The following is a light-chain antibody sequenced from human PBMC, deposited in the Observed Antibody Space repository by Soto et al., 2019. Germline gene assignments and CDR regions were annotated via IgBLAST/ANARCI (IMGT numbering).Light chain of an antibody. V-gene: IGKV1-5*01. CDR1: QTISFW. CDR3: QQYNSYWT. J-gene: IGKJ1*01. CDR2: DAS. Sequence: EIHMTQSASTLSASLGDIVTITFRASQTISFWLAWYQQKPGRSPNLLIYDASILESGVPSRFSGSRSGTELTLTISSLQPDDFATYYCQQYNSYWTLGQGTKVDIK.